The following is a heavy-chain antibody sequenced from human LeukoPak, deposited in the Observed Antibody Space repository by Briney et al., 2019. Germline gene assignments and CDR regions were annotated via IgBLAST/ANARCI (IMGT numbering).Heavy chain of an antibody. D-gene: IGHD6-19*01. CDR3: ARGTIAVAGTHYYYGMDV. J-gene: IGHJ6*02. CDR2: IYYSGST. Sequence: SETLSLTCTVSGGSISSGGYYWSWIRQHPGKGLEWIGYIYYSGSTYYNPSPKSRVTISVDTSKNQFSLKLSSVTAADTAVYYCARGTIAVAGTHYYYGMDVWGQGTTVTVSS. V-gene: IGHV4-31*03. CDR1: GGSISSGGYY.